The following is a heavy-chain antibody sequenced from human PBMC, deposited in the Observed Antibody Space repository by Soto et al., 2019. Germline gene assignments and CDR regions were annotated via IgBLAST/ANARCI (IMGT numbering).Heavy chain of an antibody. V-gene: IGHV1-69*13. J-gene: IGHJ3*02. Sequence: SVKVSCKASGGTFSSYAISWVRQAPGQGLEWMGGIIPIFGTANYAQKFQGRVTITADESTSTAYMELSSLRSEDTAVYYCARDDGYNERAAFDIWGQGTMVTVSS. D-gene: IGHD5-12*01. CDR1: GGTFSSYA. CDR2: IIPIFGTA. CDR3: ARDDGYNERAAFDI.